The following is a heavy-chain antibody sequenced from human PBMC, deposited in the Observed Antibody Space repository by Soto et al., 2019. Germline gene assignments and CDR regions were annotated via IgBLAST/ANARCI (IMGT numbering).Heavy chain of an antibody. CDR2: MNPNSGNT. V-gene: IGHV1-8*01. CDR3: GRGFGYSVKGFAP. CDR1: GYTFTSHD. J-gene: IGHJ5*02. Sequence: QVQLVQSGAEVKKPGASVKVSCKASGYTFTSHDITWVRQATGQGLEWMGWMNPNSGNTGYAQKFPGKVTFTTNTPISTGYMGLGGLRFEDPAVYYWGRGFGYSVKGFAPWGQGTLVIVSS. D-gene: IGHD3-10*01.